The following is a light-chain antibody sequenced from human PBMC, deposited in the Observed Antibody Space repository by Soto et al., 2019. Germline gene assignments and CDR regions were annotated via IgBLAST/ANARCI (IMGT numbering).Light chain of an antibody. CDR3: HQSYFTPRT. CDR1: QSISNY. J-gene: IGKJ3*01. CDR2: AAS. Sequence: DIQMTQSPSSLSASVGDRVTITCRASQSISNYLNWYEQKSGKAPKHLIYAASILQTGFPSRFSGSGSGTDFTLTFSSLQPQDFATYSCHQSYFTPRTFGHGTNVDI. V-gene: IGKV1-39*01.